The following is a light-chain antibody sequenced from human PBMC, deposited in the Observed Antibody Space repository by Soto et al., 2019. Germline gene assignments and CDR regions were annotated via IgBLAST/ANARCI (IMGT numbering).Light chain of an antibody. CDR1: SSDVGSYNL. V-gene: IGLV2-23*02. J-gene: IGLJ1*01. CDR2: EVS. CDR3: CSYAGSSTPHYV. Sequence: QCVLTQPASVPGSAGQSITISCTGTSSDVGSYNLVSWYQQHPGKAPKLMIYEVSKRPSGVSNRFSGSKSGNTASLTISGLQAEDEADYYCCSYAGSSTPHYVFGTGTKVTVL.